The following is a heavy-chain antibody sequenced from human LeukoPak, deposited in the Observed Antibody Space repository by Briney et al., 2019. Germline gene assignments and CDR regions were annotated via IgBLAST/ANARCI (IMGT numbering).Heavy chain of an antibody. CDR1: GGSISSGDYY. CDR3: ARYDSSGPIDY. D-gene: IGHD3-22*01. CDR2: IYYSGST. J-gene: IGHJ4*02. Sequence: PSETLSLTCTVSGGSISSGDYYWSWIRQPPGKGREWIAYIYYSGSTYYNPSLKSRVTISVDTSKNQFSLKLSSVTAADTAVYYCARYDSSGPIDYWGQGTLVTVSS. V-gene: IGHV4-30-4*01.